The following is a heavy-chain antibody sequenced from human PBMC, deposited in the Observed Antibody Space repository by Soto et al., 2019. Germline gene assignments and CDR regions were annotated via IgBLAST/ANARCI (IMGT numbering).Heavy chain of an antibody. Sequence: PGGSLRLSCAASGFTFSSYEMNWVRQAPGKGLEWVSYISSSGSTIYYADSVKGRFTISRDNAKNSLYLQMNSLRAEDTAVYYCARAVARAQGWFDPWGQGTLVTVSS. CDR2: ISSSGSTI. CDR3: ARAVARAQGWFDP. D-gene: IGHD2-15*01. V-gene: IGHV3-48*03. J-gene: IGHJ5*02. CDR1: GFTFSSYE.